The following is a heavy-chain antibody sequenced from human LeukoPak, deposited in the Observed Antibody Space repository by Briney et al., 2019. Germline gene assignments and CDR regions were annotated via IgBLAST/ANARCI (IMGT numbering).Heavy chain of an antibody. Sequence: ASLTPSCAASRVTFSRKALSWVRQAPGKEMEWVSAISGSGGSTYYADSVKGRFTISRDNSKNTLYLQMNSLRAEDTAVYYCGGSGSYYIAIWGQGTLVTVSS. J-gene: IGHJ4*02. CDR3: GGSGSYYIAI. D-gene: IGHD3-10*01. CDR2: ISGSGGST. CDR1: RVTFSRKA. V-gene: IGHV3-23*01.